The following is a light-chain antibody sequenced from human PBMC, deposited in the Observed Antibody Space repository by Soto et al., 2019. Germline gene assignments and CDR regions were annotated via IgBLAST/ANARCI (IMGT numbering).Light chain of an antibody. CDR2: GNR. Sequence: QSVLTQPPSVSGAPGQRVTLSCTGNSSNLGAGYDVHWYQQLPGAAPKLVIFGNRNRPSGVPERFSGSKSGTSASLAITGRQAEDEADYYCQAYVYSLTASVFGGGTKLTVL. CDR1: SSNLGAGYD. V-gene: IGLV1-40*01. J-gene: IGLJ3*02. CDR3: QAYVYSLTASV.